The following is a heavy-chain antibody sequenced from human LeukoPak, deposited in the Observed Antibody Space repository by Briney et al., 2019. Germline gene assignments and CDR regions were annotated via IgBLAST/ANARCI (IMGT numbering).Heavy chain of an antibody. CDR3: ARDQDVTIFGVVIIAGAFDI. D-gene: IGHD3-3*01. CDR1: GGSISSYY. V-gene: IGHV4-59*12. J-gene: IGHJ3*02. Sequence: PSETLSLTCTVSGGSISSYYWSWIRQPPGKGLEWIGYIYYSGSTNYNPSLKSRVTISVDTSKNQFSLKLSSVTAADTAVYYCARDQDVTIFGVVIIAGAFDIWGQGTMVTVSS. CDR2: IYYSGST.